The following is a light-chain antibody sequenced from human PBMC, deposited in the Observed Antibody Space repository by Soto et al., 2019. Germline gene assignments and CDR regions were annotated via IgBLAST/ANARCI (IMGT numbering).Light chain of an antibody. J-gene: IGKJ1*01. V-gene: IGKV3D-15*01. CDR3: QQYNDWPPWT. CDR2: GAS. Sequence: IVMTPPPATLSVSPGERATLSCRASQSVRNNLAWYQQKPRQAPRLLIHGASTRATGIPARFSGSGSGTEFIPTISSLQSEEFAVYYCQQYNDWPPWTFGQGTKVDI. CDR1: QSVRNN.